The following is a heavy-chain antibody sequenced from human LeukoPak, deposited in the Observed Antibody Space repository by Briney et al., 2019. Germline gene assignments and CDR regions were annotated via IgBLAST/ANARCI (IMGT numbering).Heavy chain of an antibody. V-gene: IGHV3-48*01. CDR2: ISSSSSTI. Sequence: GGSLRLSCAASGFTFSSYSMNWVRQAPGKGLEWVSYISSSSSTIYYADSVKGRFTISRDNAKNSLYLQMNSLRAEDTAVYYCAKLKGVQYFDYWGQGTLVTVSS. D-gene: IGHD1-1*01. J-gene: IGHJ4*02. CDR3: AKLKGVQYFDY. CDR1: GFTFSSYS.